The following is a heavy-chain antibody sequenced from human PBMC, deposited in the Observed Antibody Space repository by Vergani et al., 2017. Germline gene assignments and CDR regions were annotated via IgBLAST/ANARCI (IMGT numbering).Heavy chain of an antibody. CDR1: GCSISSYY. CDR3: ARDKSSSWSGYYYYYGMDV. CDR2: IYYSGST. Sequence: QVQLQESGPGLVKPSETLSLTCTVSGCSISSYYWSWIRQPPGKGLEWIGYIYYSGSTNYNPSLKSRVTISVDTSKNQFSLKLSSVTAADTAVYYCARDKSSSWSGYYYYYGMDVWGQXP. D-gene: IGHD6-13*01. V-gene: IGHV4-59*01. J-gene: IGHJ6*02.